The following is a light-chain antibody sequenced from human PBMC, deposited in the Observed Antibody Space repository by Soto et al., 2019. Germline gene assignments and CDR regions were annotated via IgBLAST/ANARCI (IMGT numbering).Light chain of an antibody. CDR3: CSYAGTDTFGV. J-gene: IGLJ2*01. CDR1: SSDVGGYNY. V-gene: IGLV2-11*01. Sequence: QSALAQPRSVSGSPGQSVTISCTGTSSDVGGYNYVSWYQQHPGKAPKLIIYDVSERPSGVPDRFSGSKSGNTASLTISGLQADAEADYISCSYAGTDTFGVFGGGTKLTVL. CDR2: DVS.